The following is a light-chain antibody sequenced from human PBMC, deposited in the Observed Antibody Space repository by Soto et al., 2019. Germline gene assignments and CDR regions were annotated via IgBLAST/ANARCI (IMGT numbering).Light chain of an antibody. J-gene: IGKJ3*01. CDR1: QSVSSN. CDR3: QQYNYWPT. CDR2: GAS. Sequence: EIVMTQSPATLSVSPGERATLSCRASQSVSSNLAWYQQKPGQAPRLLIYGASTRATGIAARFSGSGSGTEFTPTISRLQSEDFAVYYCQQYNYWPTFGPGTKVDIK. V-gene: IGKV3-15*01.